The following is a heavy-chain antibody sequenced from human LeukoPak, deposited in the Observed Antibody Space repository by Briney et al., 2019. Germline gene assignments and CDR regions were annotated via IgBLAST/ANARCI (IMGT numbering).Heavy chain of an antibody. CDR3: ARDRGVVPAANFFDY. CDR2: ISSSSSYI. V-gene: IGHV3-21*01. J-gene: IGHJ4*02. D-gene: IGHD2-2*01. CDR1: GFTFSSYS. Sequence: GGSLRLSCAASGFTFSSYSMNWVRQAPGKGLEWVSSISSSSSYIYYADSVKGRFTISRDNAKNSLYLQMNSLRAEDTAVYYCARDRGVVPAANFFDYWGQGTLVTVSS.